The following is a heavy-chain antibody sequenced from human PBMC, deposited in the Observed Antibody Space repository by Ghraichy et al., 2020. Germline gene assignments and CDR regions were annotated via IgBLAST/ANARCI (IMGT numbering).Heavy chain of an antibody. CDR2: ISAYNGNT. D-gene: IGHD3-10*01. V-gene: IGHV1-18*01. J-gene: IGHJ4*02. Sequence: SVKVSCKASGYTFTSYGISWVRQAPGQGLEWMGWISAYNGNTNYAQKLQGRVTMTTDTSTSTAYMELRSLRSDDTAVYYCARALLDYYGSGSYWHFDYWGQGTLVTVSS. CDR1: GYTFTSYG. CDR3: ARALLDYYGSGSYWHFDY.